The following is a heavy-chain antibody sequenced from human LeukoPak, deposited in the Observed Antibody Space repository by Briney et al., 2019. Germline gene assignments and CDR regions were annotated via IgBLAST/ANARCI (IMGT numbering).Heavy chain of an antibody. J-gene: IGHJ6*03. CDR3: ARAPGILKFLAAPAHNPYYYYYMDV. D-gene: IGHD6-6*01. V-gene: IGHV1-18*01. CDR1: GYTFTSYG. Sequence: ASVKVSCKASGYTFTSYGISWVRQAPGQGLEWMGWISAYNGNTNYAQKLQGRVTMTIDTSTGTAYMELRSLRSDDTAVYYCARAPGILKFLAAPAHNPYYYYYMDVWGKGTTVTVSS. CDR2: ISAYNGNT.